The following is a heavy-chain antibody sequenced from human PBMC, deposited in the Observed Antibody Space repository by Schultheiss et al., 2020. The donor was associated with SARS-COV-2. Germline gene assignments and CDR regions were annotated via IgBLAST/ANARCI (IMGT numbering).Heavy chain of an antibody. V-gene: IGHV4-4*07. Sequence: SETLSLTCTVSGGSISSYYWSWIRQPAGKGLEWIGRIYTSGSTNYNPSLKSRVSMSIDTSKNLLSLKLTSVTAADTAIYYCASTMIVVAPFDYWGQGTLVTVSS. CDR3: ASTMIVVAPFDY. D-gene: IGHD3-22*01. CDR1: GGSISSYY. CDR2: IYTSGST. J-gene: IGHJ4*02.